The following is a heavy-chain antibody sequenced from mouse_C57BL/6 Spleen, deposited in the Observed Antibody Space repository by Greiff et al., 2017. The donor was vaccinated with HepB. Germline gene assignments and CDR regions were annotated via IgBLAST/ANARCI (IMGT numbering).Heavy chain of an antibody. J-gene: IGHJ2*01. CDR1: GFTFTDYY. Sequence: EVMLVESGGGLVQPGGSLSLSCAASGFTFTDYYMSWVRQPPGKALEWLGFIRNKANGYTTEYSASVKGRFTISRDKSQSILYLQMNALRAEDRATYYCARYKLYFDYWGQGTTLTVSS. CDR3: ARYKLYFDY. CDR2: IRNKANGYTT. V-gene: IGHV7-3*01.